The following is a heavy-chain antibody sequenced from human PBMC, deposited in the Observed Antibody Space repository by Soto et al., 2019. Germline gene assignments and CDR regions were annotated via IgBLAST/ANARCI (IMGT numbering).Heavy chain of an antibody. D-gene: IGHD3-10*01. V-gene: IGHV4-34*01. CDR2: INDSGNI. Sequence: QVQLQQWGAGLLKPSETLSLTCAVYGGSFSGYQWTWIRQTPGKGLEWIGEINDSGNINYNPSLKSRVTILVDTAKKQSSLKLSSVTAADTAVYYCARGLILWLGELSRRGGYYYYMDVWGKGTSVTVSS. CDR3: ARGLILWLGELSRRGGYYYYMDV. CDR1: GGSFSGYQ. J-gene: IGHJ6*03.